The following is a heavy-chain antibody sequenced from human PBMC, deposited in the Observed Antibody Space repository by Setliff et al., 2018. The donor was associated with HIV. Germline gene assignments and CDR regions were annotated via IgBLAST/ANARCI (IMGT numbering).Heavy chain of an antibody. Sequence: PGGSLRLSCAASGFTVSSNYMSWVRQAPGKGLEWVSVIYSGGSTYYADSVKGRFTISRDKSKNTLYLQMNSLRAEDTAVYYCLRGGEEFPPDHWGQGALVTVSS. V-gene: IGHV3-66*01. CDR3: LRGGEEFPPDH. D-gene: IGHD3-10*01. CDR1: GFTVSSNY. J-gene: IGHJ4*02. CDR2: IYSGGST.